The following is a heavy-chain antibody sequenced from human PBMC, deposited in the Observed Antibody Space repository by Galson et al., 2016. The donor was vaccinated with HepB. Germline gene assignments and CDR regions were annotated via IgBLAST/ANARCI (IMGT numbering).Heavy chain of an antibody. J-gene: IGHJ4*02. CDR3: AHRRTSADYGSGKDHYFDY. D-gene: IGHD3-10*01. Sequence: PALVKPTQTLTLTCIFSGFSLSTTGVGVGWMRQPPGKTLEWLAHIYWDGDERYSPSLKSRLTITKDTSKNQVVLTLTNMDPVDTAKYYCAHRRTSADYGSGKDHYFDYWGQGTLVTVSS. V-gene: IGHV2-5*02. CDR2: IYWDGDE. CDR1: GFSLSTTGVG.